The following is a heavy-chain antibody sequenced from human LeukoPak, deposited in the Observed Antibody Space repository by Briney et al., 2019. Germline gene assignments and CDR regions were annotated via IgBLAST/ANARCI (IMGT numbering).Heavy chain of an antibody. CDR2: IYYTGSS. CDR1: GGSVSDYY. CDR3: ARDSGTTGEVKFDP. D-gene: IGHD3-10*01. V-gene: IGHV4-59*02. Sequence: PSETLSLTCTVSGGSVSDYYWSWIRQSPGKGLEWIGYIYYTGSSSYNPSLRSRVTISADTSKNQFSLKLSSVTAADTAVYYWARDSGTTGEVKFDPWGQGTLVTVSS. J-gene: IGHJ5*02.